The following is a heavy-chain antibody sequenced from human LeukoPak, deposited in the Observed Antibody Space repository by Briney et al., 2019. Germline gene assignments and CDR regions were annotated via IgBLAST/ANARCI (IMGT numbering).Heavy chain of an antibody. V-gene: IGHV4-59*01. CDR3: ARDGVSALNLYSDL. D-gene: IGHD3-3*01. J-gene: IGHJ2*01. CDR1: GASISGYY. Sequence: SETLSLTCAVSGASISGYYWSWIRQSPDKRLEWIGYIYYTGSTNYNPSLQSRVTISVDTSKNQFSLKLRSVTAADTAVYYCARDGVSALNLYSDLWGRGTLVTVSS. CDR2: IYYTGST.